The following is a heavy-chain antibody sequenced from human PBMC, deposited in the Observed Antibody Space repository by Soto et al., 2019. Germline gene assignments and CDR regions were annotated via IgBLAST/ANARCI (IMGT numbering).Heavy chain of an antibody. Sequence: PGGSLRLSCAASGFTFSSYGMHWVRQAPGKGLEWVAVISYDGSNKYYADSVKGRFTISRDNSKNTLYLQMNSLRVEDTAVYYCASDLSGRADVWGQGTTVTVSS. J-gene: IGHJ6*02. V-gene: IGHV3-30*03. D-gene: IGHD3-10*01. CDR3: ASDLSGRADV. CDR1: GFTFSSYG. CDR2: ISYDGSNK.